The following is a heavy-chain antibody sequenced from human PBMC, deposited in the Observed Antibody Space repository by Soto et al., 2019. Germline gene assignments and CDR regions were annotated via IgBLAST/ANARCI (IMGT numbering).Heavy chain of an antibody. J-gene: IGHJ4*02. CDR3: AKGGDYSWGSYRHFDY. D-gene: IGHD3-16*02. V-gene: IGHV3-23*01. CDR2: ISGSGDTS. Sequence: EVQLLESGGGLVQPGGSLRLSCAASGFTFSSYAMSWVRQPPGKGLEWVSTISGSGDTSYYADSVKGRFTISRDNSKNTLYLQMNSLRVEDTAVYYCAKGGDYSWGSYRHFDYWGQGTLVTVSS. CDR1: GFTFSSYA.